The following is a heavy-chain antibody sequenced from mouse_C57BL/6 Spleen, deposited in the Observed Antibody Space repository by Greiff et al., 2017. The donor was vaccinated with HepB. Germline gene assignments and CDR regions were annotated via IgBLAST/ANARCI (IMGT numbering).Heavy chain of an antibody. J-gene: IGHJ4*01. CDR2: INPYNGDT. D-gene: IGHD2-4*01. Sequence: VQLQQSGPELVKPGDSVKISCKASGYSFTGYFMNWVMQSHGKSLEWIGRINPYNGDTFYNQKFKGKATLTVDKSSSTAHMELRSLTSEDSAVYYCARRIYYDYDDGYAMDYWGQGTSVTVSS. V-gene: IGHV1-20*01. CDR1: GYSFTGYF. CDR3: ARRIYYDYDDGYAMDY.